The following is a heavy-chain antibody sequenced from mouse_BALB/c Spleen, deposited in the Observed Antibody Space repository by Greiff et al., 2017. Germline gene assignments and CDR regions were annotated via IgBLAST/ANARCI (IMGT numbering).Heavy chain of an antibody. J-gene: IGHJ1*01. CDR3: ASSGITTATRLWYFDV. CDR2: ISYDGSN. V-gene: IGHV3-6*02. CDR1: GYSITSGYY. Sequence: EVKLQESGPGLVKPSQSLSLTCSVTGYSITSGYYWNWIRQFPGNKLEWMGYISYDGSNNYNPSLKNRISITRDTSKNQFFLKLNSVTTEDTATYSCASSGITTATRLWYFDVWGAGTTVTVSS. D-gene: IGHD1-2*01.